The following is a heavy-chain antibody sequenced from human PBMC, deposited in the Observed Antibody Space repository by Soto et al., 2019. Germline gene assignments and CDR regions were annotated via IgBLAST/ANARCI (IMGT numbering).Heavy chain of an antibody. CDR1: GYTFTSYA. CDR3: ASGCSGGSCYPGDMDV. CDR2: INAGNGNT. Sequence: VKVSCKASGYTFTSYAMHWVRQAPGQRLEWMGWINAGNGNTKYSQKFQGRVTITRDTSASTAYMELSSLRSEDTAVYYCASGCSGGSCYPGDMDVWGQGTTVTVSS. D-gene: IGHD2-15*01. J-gene: IGHJ6*02. V-gene: IGHV1-3*01.